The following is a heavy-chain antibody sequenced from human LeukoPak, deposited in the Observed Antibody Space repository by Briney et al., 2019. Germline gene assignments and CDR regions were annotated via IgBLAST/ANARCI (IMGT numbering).Heavy chain of an antibody. CDR1: GFTFSSYA. D-gene: IGHD3-10*01. CDR2: ISSDGNIK. CDR3: AKVGRGAIEAD. V-gene: IGHV3-30*04. J-gene: IGHJ4*02. Sequence: PGGSLRLSCAASGFTFSSYAMHWVRQAPGKGLQWLAMISSDGNIKVSLDSVKGRFTTSRENSKNTLYLEMTRLSVEDTAVYYCAKVGRGAIEADWGQGTLVIVSS.